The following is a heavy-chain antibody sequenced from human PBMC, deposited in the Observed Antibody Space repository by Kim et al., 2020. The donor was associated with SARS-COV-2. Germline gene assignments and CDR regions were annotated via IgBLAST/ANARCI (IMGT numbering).Heavy chain of an antibody. V-gene: IGHV3-23*01. Sequence: GGSLRLSCVASGFAFSTYAMSWVRQAPGKGPEWVSGISASGSTSYYADSVRGRFTISRDNLQDRIHLQMNSLRVEDTAIYYCATTFGFWDSADQRYYYH. D-gene: IGHD1-1*01. CDR1: GFAFSTYA. CDR3: ATTFGFWDSADQRYYYH. CDR2: ISASGSTS. J-gene: IGHJ6*03.